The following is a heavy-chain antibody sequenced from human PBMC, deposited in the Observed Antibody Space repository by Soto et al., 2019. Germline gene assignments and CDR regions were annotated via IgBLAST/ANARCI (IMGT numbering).Heavy chain of an antibody. CDR3: ATPSEVKKPWVGALPRGDFDI. CDR2: IIPILGIA. D-gene: IGHD3-10*01. J-gene: IGHJ3*02. Sequence: QVQLVQSGAEVKKPGSSLKVSCKASGGTFSSYTISWVRQAPGQGLEWMGRIIPILGIANYAQKFQARVTITADNCTNTVSMELRRLRYEDTAAYSSATPSEVKKPWVGALPRGDFDIWGQGQMLTVAS. CDR1: GGTFSSYT. V-gene: IGHV1-69*02.